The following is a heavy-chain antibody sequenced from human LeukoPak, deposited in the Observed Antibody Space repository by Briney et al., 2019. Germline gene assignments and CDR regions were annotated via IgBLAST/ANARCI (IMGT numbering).Heavy chain of an antibody. CDR2: IRYDGSNK. CDR1: GFTFSSYG. CDR3: AKASAPYSSSYYFDY. V-gene: IGHV3-30*02. D-gene: IGHD6-6*01. Sequence: GRSLRLSCAASGFTFSSYGMHWVRQAPGKGLEWVAFIRYDGSNKYYADSVKGRFTISRDNSKNTLYLQMNSLRAEDTAVYYCAKASAPYSSSYYFDYWGQGTLVTVSS. J-gene: IGHJ4*02.